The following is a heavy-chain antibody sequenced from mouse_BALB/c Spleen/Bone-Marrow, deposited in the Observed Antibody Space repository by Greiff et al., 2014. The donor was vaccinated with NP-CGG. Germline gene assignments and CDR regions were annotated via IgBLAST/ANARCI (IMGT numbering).Heavy chain of an antibody. CDR3: ARWEYYAMDY. V-gene: IGHV14-3*02. CDR1: GFNIKDTY. Sequence: EVQLQQSRTELFERRASVKLSCTASGFNIKDTYMHWVKQRPEQGLEWIGRIDPANGNTKYDPKFQGKATITADTSSNTAYLQLSSLTSEDTAVYYCARWEYYAMDYWGQGTSVPVSS. J-gene: IGHJ4*01. CDR2: IDPANGNT. D-gene: IGHD4-1*01.